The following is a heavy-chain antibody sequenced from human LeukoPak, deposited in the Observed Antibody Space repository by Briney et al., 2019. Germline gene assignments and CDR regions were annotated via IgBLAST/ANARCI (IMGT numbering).Heavy chain of an antibody. Sequence: GGSVRLSCAASGFTFSDYGMHWVRRAPGKGLEWVAFIRYDGSNKYYADFVKGRFSISRDNSKSTVYLQMNSLRVEDAAVYYCSKDLTSDFGGDLDPWGQGTLVTVSS. CDR2: IRYDGSNK. D-gene: IGHD3-10*01. CDR3: SKDLTSDFGGDLDP. J-gene: IGHJ5*02. V-gene: IGHV3-30*02. CDR1: GFTFSDYG.